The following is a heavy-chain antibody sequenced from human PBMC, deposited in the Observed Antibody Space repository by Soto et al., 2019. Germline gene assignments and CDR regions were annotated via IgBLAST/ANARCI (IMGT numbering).Heavy chain of an antibody. V-gene: IGHV3-30*18. CDR2: ISYDGSSK. J-gene: IGHJ3*02. CDR1: GFTFSSYG. CDR3: AKGSGWELLGDAFDI. D-gene: IGHD1-26*01. Sequence: QVQLVESGGGVVQPGRSLRLSCAASGFTFSSYGMHWVRQAPGKGLEWVAVISYDGSSKYYEDSVKGGVTISRDNSKTTMYLKMNSLRAADTAVYYCAKGSGWELLGDAFDIWGQGTMVTVSS.